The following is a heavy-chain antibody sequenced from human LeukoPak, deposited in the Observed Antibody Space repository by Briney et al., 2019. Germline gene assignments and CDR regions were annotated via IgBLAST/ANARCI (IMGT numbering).Heavy chain of an antibody. J-gene: IGHJ3*02. D-gene: IGHD1-26*01. CDR2: IWYDGSNK. CDR3: AKDKGLGASHAFDI. Sequence: PGGSLRLSCAASGFTFSSYGMHWVRQAPGKGLEWVAVIWYDGSNKYYADSVKGRFTISRDNSKNTLYLQMNSLRAEDTAVYYCAKDKGLGASHAFDIWGQGTMVTVSS. CDR1: GFTFSSYG. V-gene: IGHV3-33*06.